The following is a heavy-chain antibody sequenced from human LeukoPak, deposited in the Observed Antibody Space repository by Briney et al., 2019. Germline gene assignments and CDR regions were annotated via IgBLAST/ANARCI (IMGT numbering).Heavy chain of an antibody. CDR2: ISAYNGNT. J-gene: IGHJ4*02. V-gene: IGHV1-18*04. Sequence: ASVKVSCKASGYTFTSYGISWVRQASGQGLEWMGWISAYNGNTNYAQKLQGRVTMTTDTSTSTAYMKLRNLRSDDTAVYYCAREQSWELLPVYWGQGTLVTVSS. CDR3: AREQSWELLPVY. D-gene: IGHD1-26*01. CDR1: GYTFTSYG.